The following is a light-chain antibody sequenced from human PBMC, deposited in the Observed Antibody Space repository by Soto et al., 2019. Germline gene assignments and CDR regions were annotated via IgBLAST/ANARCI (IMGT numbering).Light chain of an antibody. J-gene: IGKJ1*01. CDR2: DAS. Sequence: EIVMTQSPATLSLSPGERATLSCRASQSVSSYLAWYQQKPGQAPRLLIYDASNRATGIPARFSGSGSGTEFTLTISSLQSEDFGVYYCQQYNNWWTFGQGTKVDIK. CDR1: QSVSSY. CDR3: QQYNNWWT. V-gene: IGKV3D-15*01.